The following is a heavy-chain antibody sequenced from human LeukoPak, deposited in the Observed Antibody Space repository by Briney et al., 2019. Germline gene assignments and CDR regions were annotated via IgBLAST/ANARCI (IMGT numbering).Heavy chain of an antibody. D-gene: IGHD1-26*01. CDR3: AKDLLQWELPLYYFDY. J-gene: IGHJ4*02. V-gene: IGHV3-23*01. Sequence: GGSLRLSCAASGFTFSSYEMNWVRQAPGKGLEWVSAISGSGGSTYYADSVKGRFTISRDNSKNTLYLQMNSLRAEDTAVYYCAKDLLQWELPLYYFDYWGQGTLVTVSS. CDR2: ISGSGGST. CDR1: GFTFSSYE.